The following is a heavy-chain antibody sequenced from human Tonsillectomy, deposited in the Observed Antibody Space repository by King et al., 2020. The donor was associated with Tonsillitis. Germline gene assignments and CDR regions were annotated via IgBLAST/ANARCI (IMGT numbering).Heavy chain of an antibody. CDR1: GFTFSNYG. V-gene: IGHV3-30*18. Sequence: VQLVESGGGVVQPGRSLRLSCAASGFTFSNYGMHWLRQAPGKGLEWVALIAYDASYENYADSVKGRFAISRDNSKNTLHLEMHSLRVEDTAVYFGAKDGIGLPDCYFDLWGRRTLVPASS. CDR2: IAYDASYE. CDR3: AKDGIGLPDCYFDL. J-gene: IGHJ2*01. D-gene: IGHD1-14*01.